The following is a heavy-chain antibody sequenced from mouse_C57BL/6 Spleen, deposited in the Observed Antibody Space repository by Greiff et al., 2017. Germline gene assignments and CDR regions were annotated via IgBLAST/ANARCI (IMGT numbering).Heavy chain of an antibody. Sequence: EVQLQESGGDLVKPGGSLKLSCAASGFTFSSYGMSWVRQTPDKRLEWVATISSGGSYTYYPDSVKGRFTISRDNAKNTLYLQMSSLKSEDTAMYYCARRGYDYDGWFAYWGQGTLVTVSA. D-gene: IGHD2-4*01. CDR2: ISSGGSYT. J-gene: IGHJ3*01. V-gene: IGHV5-6*01. CDR1: GFTFSSYG. CDR3: ARRGYDYDGWFAY.